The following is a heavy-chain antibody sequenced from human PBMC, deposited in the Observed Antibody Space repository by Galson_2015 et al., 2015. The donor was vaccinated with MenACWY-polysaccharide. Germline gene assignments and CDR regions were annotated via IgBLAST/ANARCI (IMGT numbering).Heavy chain of an antibody. CDR2: ISSSSSYI. V-gene: IGHV3-21*01. J-gene: IGHJ5*02. D-gene: IGHD3-3*01. CDR3: ARAGGWSTIFGVPPSADWFDP. Sequence: SLRLSCAASGFTFSSYSMNWVRQAPGKGLEWVSSISSSSSYIYYADSVKGRFTISRDNAKNSLYLQMNSLRAEDTAVYYCARAGGWSTIFGVPPSADWFDPWGQGTLVTVSS. CDR1: GFTFSSYS.